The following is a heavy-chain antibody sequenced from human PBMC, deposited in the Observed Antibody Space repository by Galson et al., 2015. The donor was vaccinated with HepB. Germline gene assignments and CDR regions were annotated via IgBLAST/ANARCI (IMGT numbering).Heavy chain of an antibody. CDR3: ARGRYYYDSSGYYLDAFDI. J-gene: IGHJ3*02. V-gene: IGHV6-1*01. CDR1: GDSVSSNSAA. Sequence: CAISGDSVSSNSAAWNWIRQSPSRGLEWLGRTYYRSKWYNDYAVSVKSRITINPDTSKNQFSLQLNSVTPEDTAVYYCARGRYYYDSSGYYLDAFDIWGQGTMVTVSS. D-gene: IGHD3-22*01. CDR2: TYYRSKWYN.